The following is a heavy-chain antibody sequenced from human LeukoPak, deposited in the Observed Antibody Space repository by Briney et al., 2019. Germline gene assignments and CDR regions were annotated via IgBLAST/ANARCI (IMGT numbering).Heavy chain of an antibody. J-gene: IGHJ3*02. D-gene: IGHD2-2*01. V-gene: IGHV4-38-2*02. Sequence: SETLSLTCTVSGYSISSGYYWGWIRQPPGKGLEWIGSTYDSGSTYYNPSLKSRVTISVDTSKNQFSLKLSSVTAADTAVYYCARHEIPTRGFDIWGQGTMVTVSS. CDR1: GYSISSGYY. CDR3: ARHEIPTRGFDI. CDR2: TYDSGST.